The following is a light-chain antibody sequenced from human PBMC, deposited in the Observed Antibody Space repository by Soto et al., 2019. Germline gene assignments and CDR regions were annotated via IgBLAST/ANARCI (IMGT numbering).Light chain of an antibody. J-gene: IGKJ1*01. CDR3: QQHGSSPRT. CDR2: GAS. CDR1: QSVSSSY. Sequence: EIVLTQSPGTLSLSPGERATLSCRASQSVSSSYLAWYQQKPGQAPRLLIYGASSRATGIPDRFSGSGSGTDFTLTISRLEPEDFEVHYCQQHGSSPRTLGQGTKVDIK. V-gene: IGKV3-20*01.